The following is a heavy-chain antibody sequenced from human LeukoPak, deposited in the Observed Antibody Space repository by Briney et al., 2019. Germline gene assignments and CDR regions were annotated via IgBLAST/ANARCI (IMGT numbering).Heavy chain of an antibody. D-gene: IGHD5-24*01. CDR1: GFTFSSYG. Sequence: PGGSLRLSCAASGFTFSSYGMHWVRQAPGKGLEWVSVIYNGDGTYYTDSAKGRFTISRDNSKNTLYLQMNSLRAEDTAVYYCARDSDGYSNAFDIWGQGTMVTVSS. V-gene: IGHV3-53*01. CDR3: ARDSDGYSNAFDI. J-gene: IGHJ3*02. CDR2: IYNGDGT.